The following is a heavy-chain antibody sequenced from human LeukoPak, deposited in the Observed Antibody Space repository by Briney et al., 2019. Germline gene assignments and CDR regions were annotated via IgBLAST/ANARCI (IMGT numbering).Heavy chain of an antibody. Sequence: SVKVSCKASRGTFSSYAISWVRQAPGQGLEWMGRIIPIFGTANYAQKFQGRVTITADESTSTAYMELSSLRSEDTAVYYCARDRPGRYCSTTSCYNASPCDPWGQGTLVTVSS. CDR2: IIPIFGTA. V-gene: IGHV1-69*13. J-gene: IGHJ5*02. CDR3: ARDRPGRYCSTTSCYNASPCDP. D-gene: IGHD2-2*02. CDR1: RGTFSSYA.